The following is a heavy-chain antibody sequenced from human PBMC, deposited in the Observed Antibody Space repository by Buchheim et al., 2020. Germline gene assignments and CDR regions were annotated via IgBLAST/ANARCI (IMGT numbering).Heavy chain of an antibody. CDR2: FVSDGTNT. D-gene: IGHD6-19*01. CDR3: VRSSGRHDY. CDR1: GFTFSSHW. V-gene: IGHV3-74*01. Sequence: EVQLVESGGGLIQPGGSLRLSCAASGFTFSSHWMHWVRQAPGKGLVWVARFVSDGTNTVYADSVKGPCALSTDHAKNTLYLQMDSLRDEDTAVYHCVRSSGRHDYWGQGTL. J-gene: IGHJ4*02.